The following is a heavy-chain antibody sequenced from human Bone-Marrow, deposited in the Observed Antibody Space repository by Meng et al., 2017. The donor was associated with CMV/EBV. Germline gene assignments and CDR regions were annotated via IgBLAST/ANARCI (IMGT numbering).Heavy chain of an antibody. J-gene: IGHJ5*02. CDR3: ARVVMTTVTTGWFGP. CDR2: ISAYNGNT. V-gene: IGHV1-18*01. D-gene: IGHD4-11*01. CDR1: GYTFTSYG. Sequence: ASVKVSCKASGYTFTSYGISWVRQAPGQGLEWMGWISAYNGNTNYAQKLQGRVTMTTDTSTSTAYMELRSLRSDDTAVYYCARVVMTTVTTGWFGPWGQGTLVTVSS.